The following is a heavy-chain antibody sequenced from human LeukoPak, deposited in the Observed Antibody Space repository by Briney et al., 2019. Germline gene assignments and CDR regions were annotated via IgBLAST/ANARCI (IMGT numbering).Heavy chain of an antibody. CDR1: EFSFSIYE. Sequence: GGSLRLSCAASEFSFSIYERNWVRQTPGKGLEWLSYISSSGKSIYYADSVKGRFTISRDNAKNSVYLQMNSLRVEDTAVYYCARGGSAASTNWFDSWGQGTLVSVSS. CDR3: ARGGSAASTNWFDS. D-gene: IGHD1-26*01. V-gene: IGHV3-48*03. CDR2: ISSSGKSI. J-gene: IGHJ5*01.